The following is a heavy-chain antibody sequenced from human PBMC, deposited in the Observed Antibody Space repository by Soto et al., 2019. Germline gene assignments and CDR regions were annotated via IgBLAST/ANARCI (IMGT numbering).Heavy chain of an antibody. Sequence: EVQLVESGGGLVKPGGSLRLSCAASGFTFSSYSMNWVRQAPGKGLEWVSSISSSSSYIYYADSVKGRFTISRDNAKNSLYLQMNSLRAEDTAVYYCAKSPGVTGQDYWGQGTLVTVSS. J-gene: IGHJ4*02. V-gene: IGHV3-21*01. CDR2: ISSSSSYI. CDR3: AKSPGVTGQDY. CDR1: GFTFSSYS. D-gene: IGHD3-10*01.